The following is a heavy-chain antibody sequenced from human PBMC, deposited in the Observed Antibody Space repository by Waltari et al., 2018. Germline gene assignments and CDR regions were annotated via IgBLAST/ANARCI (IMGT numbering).Heavy chain of an antibody. CDR3: VRSATGQSFHF. D-gene: IGHD3-9*01. V-gene: IGHV3-72*01. CDR2: VRNKAYSYTK. CDR1: GFTFSDYY. Sequence: EVQLVESGGGLVQPGGSLRLSCAASGFTFSDYYMDWVRQAPGKGLWGVGRVRNKAYSYTKEYAAPVKDRFTISRDDSKNSLYLQMNGLKTEDAAVYHCVRSATGQSFHFWGQGTVVTVSS. J-gene: IGHJ4*02.